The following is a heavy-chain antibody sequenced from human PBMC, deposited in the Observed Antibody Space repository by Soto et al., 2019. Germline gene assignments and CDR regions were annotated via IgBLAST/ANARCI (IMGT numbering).Heavy chain of an antibody. CDR2: ISSSSSYI. CDR3: ARDLDGYCSGGSCSWRYYYGMDV. CDR1: GFTFSSYS. V-gene: IGHV3-21*01. D-gene: IGHD2-15*01. Sequence: GGSLRLSCAASGFTFSSYSMNWVRQAPGKGLEWVSSISSSSSYIYYADSVKGRFTISRDNAKNSLYLQMNSRRAEDTAVYYCARDLDGYCSGGSCSWRYYYGMDVWGQGTTVTVSS. J-gene: IGHJ6*02.